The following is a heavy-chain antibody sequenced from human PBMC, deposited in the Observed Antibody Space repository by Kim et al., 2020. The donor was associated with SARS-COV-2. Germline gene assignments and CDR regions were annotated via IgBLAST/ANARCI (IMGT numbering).Heavy chain of an antibody. CDR1: GFTFSSYS. D-gene: IGHD4-17*01. J-gene: IGHJ4*02. V-gene: IGHV3-48*02. CDR2: ISSSSSTI. CDR3: ARDFLGYTVTTNLFDY. Sequence: GGSLRLSCAASGFTFSSYSMNWVRQAPGKGLEWVSYISSSSSTIYYADSVKGRFTISRDNAKNSLYLQMNSLRDEDTAVYYCARDFLGYTVTTNLFDYWGQGTLVTVSS.